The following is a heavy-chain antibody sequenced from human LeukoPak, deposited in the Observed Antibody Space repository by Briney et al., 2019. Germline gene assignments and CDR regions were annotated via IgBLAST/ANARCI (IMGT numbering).Heavy chain of an antibody. D-gene: IGHD2-2*01. V-gene: IGHV3-23*01. J-gene: IGHJ4*02. CDR1: GFTFSIHA. Sequence: PGGSLRLSCAASGFTFSIHAMSWVRQAPGKGLEWVSAISGSGGSTYYADSVKGRFTISRDNSKNTLYLQMNSLRAEDTAVYYCAKDGEYCSSTSCYWDYWGQGTLVTVSS. CDR3: AKDGEYCSSTSCYWDY. CDR2: ISGSGGST.